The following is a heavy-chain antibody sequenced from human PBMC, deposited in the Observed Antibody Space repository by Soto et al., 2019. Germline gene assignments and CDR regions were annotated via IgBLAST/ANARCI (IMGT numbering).Heavy chain of an antibody. Sequence: ASVKVSCKTSGYPFTSNRLSWVRRAPGQGLEWMGWISTYNENMDTAPQLQGRLTMTTDTSTKTAYMEPTNLKLDDTALYYCAYVGGYSTGDYSFDFWGQGTPVTVSS. V-gene: IGHV1-18*01. J-gene: IGHJ4*02. D-gene: IGHD5-18*01. CDR3: AYVGGYSTGDYSFDF. CDR2: ISTYNENM. CDR1: GYPFTSNR.